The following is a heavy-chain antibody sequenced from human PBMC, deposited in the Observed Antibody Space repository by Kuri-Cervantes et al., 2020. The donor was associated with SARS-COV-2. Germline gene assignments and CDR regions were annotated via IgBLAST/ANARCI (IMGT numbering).Heavy chain of an antibody. CDR3: ARAHSGSYLLDY. Sequence: GGSLRLSCAASGFTFSSYAMSWVRQAPGKGLEWVAVIWYDGSNKYYADSVKGRFTISRDNSKNTLYLQMNSLRAEDTAVYYCARAHSGSYLLDYWGQGTLVTISS. J-gene: IGHJ4*02. CDR1: GFTFSSYA. CDR2: IWYDGSNK. V-gene: IGHV3-33*08. D-gene: IGHD1-26*01.